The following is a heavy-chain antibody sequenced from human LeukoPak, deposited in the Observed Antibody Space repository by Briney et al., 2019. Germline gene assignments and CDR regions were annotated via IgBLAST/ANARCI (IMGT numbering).Heavy chain of an antibody. Sequence: GGSVKVSCKASGGTFSSYAISWGRQAPGQGLEWRGGIIPILGIAKYAQKFQGRVKITADKSKSTAYMELSSLRFEDTAVYYCARTGGQGWFDPWGQGTLVTVSS. CDR1: GGTFSSYA. J-gene: IGHJ5*02. V-gene: IGHV1-69*10. CDR3: ARTGGQGWFDP. CDR2: IIPILGIA. D-gene: IGHD7-27*01.